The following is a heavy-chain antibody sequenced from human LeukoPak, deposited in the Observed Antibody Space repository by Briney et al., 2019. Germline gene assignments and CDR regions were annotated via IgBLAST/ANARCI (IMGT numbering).Heavy chain of an antibody. D-gene: IGHD3-3*01. Sequence: ASVKVSCKASGYTFTAYYLYWVRQAPGQGLEWMGRINPNSGGTDYAQKFQGRVTMTRNTSISTAYMELSSLRSEDTAVYYCARGIFGVYYFDYWGQGTLVTVSS. CDR1: GYTFTAYY. V-gene: IGHV1-2*06. CDR3: ARGIFGVYYFDY. CDR2: INPNSGGT. J-gene: IGHJ4*02.